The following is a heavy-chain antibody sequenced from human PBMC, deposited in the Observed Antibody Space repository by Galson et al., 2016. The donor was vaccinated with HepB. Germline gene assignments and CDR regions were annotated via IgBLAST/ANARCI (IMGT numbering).Heavy chain of an antibody. Sequence: SLRLSCAASGFTFSSYGMHWVRQAPGKGLEWMAVISYDGSIKFYADSVQGRFTISRDNSKNKLYLQMNSLRAEDTAVYYCAKVDCSGGSCYSYYFDHWGQGTLVTVSS. CDR2: ISYDGSIK. CDR1: GFTFSSYG. D-gene: IGHD2-15*01. CDR3: AKVDCSGGSCYSYYFDH. J-gene: IGHJ4*02. V-gene: IGHV3-30*18.